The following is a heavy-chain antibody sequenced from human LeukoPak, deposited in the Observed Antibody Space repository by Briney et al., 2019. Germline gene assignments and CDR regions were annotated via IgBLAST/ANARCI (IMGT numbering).Heavy chain of an antibody. V-gene: IGHV3-74*01. CDR1: GFTFSRYW. CDR3: ARGLDGYSRFDY. J-gene: IGHJ4*02. CDR2: INSDGTGP. D-gene: IGHD5-24*01. Sequence: GGSLRLSCAASGFTFSRYWMHWVRQGPGKGLLWVSRINSDGTGPIYADSVKGRFTISRDNAKNTLYLDMNSPGAEDTAVYYCARGLDGYSRFDYWGQGTLVTVSS.